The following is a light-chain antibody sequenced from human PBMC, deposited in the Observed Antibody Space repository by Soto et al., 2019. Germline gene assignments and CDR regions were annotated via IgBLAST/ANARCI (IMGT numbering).Light chain of an antibody. CDR1: QSISNS. Sequence: EIVMTQSPASLSVSPGETATLSCRASQSISNSLAWYQQKPGQAPRLLIYGASSRATGIPDRFSGSGSGTDFTLTISRLEPEDFAVYYCQQYGSSPITFGQGTRLEIK. V-gene: IGKV3-20*01. CDR2: GAS. J-gene: IGKJ5*01. CDR3: QQYGSSPIT.